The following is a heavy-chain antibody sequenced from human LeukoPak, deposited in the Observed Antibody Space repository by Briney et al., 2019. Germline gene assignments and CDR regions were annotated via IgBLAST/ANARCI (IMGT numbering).Heavy chain of an antibody. CDR1: GFTFSSYG. CDR2: ISYDGSNK. Sequence: GGSLRLSCAASGFTFSSYGMHWVRQAPGKGLEWVAVISYDGSNKYYADSVKGRFTISRDNSKNTLYLQMNSLRAEDTAVYYCAKDRRYYDSSGYPDYWGQGTLVTVSS. D-gene: IGHD3-22*01. J-gene: IGHJ4*02. CDR3: AKDRRYYDSSGYPDY. V-gene: IGHV3-30*18.